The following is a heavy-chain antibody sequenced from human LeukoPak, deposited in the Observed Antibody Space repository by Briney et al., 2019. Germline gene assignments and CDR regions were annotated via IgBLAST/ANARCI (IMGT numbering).Heavy chain of an antibody. V-gene: IGHV1-69*04. J-gene: IGHJ5*02. CDR3: ARDRSSLEMWFDP. CDR2: IIPILGIA. D-gene: IGHD3-10*01. Sequence: SVKVSCKASVYTFTGYYMHWVRQAPGQGLEWMGRIIPILGIANYAQKFQGRVTITADKSTSTAYMELSSLRSEDTAVYYCARDRSSLEMWFDPWGQGTLVTVSS. CDR1: VYTFTGYY.